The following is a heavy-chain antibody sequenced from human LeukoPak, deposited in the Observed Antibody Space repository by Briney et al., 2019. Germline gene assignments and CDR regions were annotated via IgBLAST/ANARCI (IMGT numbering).Heavy chain of an antibody. Sequence: GGSLRLSCAASGLTLSGFTLNWVRQAPGKGLEWISYSSCSNTTYYTDSVKGRFTISRDNYKNTVFLQMTSLRAEDTAVYYCARYCTSTSCFSSLGSLWWGQGALVTVSS. CDR2: SSCSNTT. V-gene: IGHV3-48*01. CDR1: GLTLSGFT. D-gene: IGHD2-2*01. J-gene: IGHJ4*02. CDR3: ARYCTSTSCFSSLGSLW.